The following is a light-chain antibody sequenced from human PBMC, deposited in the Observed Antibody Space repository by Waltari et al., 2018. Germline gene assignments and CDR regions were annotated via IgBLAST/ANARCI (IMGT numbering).Light chain of an antibody. CDR3: QHSSITPYT. CDR2: AAS. CDR1: QSVGHY. J-gene: IGKJ2*01. V-gene: IGKV1-39*01. Sequence: DIQMTQSPASLSASVGDRVTITCRSSQSVGHYLNWYQQKPHQAPRLLIYAASTLQSGVPSRFSGSGSETQCTRTISPLQSEDFATDYCQHSSITPYTFGQGTKLEI.